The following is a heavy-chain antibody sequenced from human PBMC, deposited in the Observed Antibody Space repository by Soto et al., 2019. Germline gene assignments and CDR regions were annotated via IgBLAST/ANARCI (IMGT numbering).Heavy chain of an antibody. CDR3: ARDGGFGELKY. D-gene: IGHD3-10*01. CDR1: GDTFSGYP. Sequence: QVQLVQSGAELKKPGSSVKVSCKASGDTFSGYPINWVRQAPGEGLEWMGRIIPVFGTTNDAQSFEGRVTFTADASTNTAYMELRGLLSEDTAVYYCARDGGFGELKYWGPGTLVNVSS. J-gene: IGHJ4*01. CDR2: IIPVFGTT. V-gene: IGHV1-69*18.